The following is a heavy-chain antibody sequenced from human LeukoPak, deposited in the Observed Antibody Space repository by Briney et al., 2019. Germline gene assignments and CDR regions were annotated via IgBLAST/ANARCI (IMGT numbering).Heavy chain of an antibody. CDR2: ISYDGSNK. D-gene: IGHD2-2*01. CDR3: AKEILGYCGSASCYGLDY. CDR1: GFTFSSYG. V-gene: IGHV3-30*18. Sequence: GGSLRLSCAASGFTFSSYGMHWVRQAPGKGLEWVATISYDGSNKYYADSVKGRSTISRDNSENTLYLQMNSLRAEDTAVFYCAKEILGYCGSASCYGLDYWGQGTLVIVSS. J-gene: IGHJ4*02.